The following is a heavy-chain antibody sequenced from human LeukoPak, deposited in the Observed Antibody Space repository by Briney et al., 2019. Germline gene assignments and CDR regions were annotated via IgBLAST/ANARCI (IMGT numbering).Heavy chain of an antibody. J-gene: IGHJ4*02. CDR3: ARDWYYYDSSGFYYALRY. D-gene: IGHD3-22*01. V-gene: IGHV1-69*13. CDR2: IIPIFGTA. CDR1: GYTFTSYG. Sequence: WASVKVSCKASGYTFTSYGISWVRQAPGQGLEWMGGIIPIFGTANYAQKFQGRVTISADESTSTAYMELSSLRSEDTAVYYCARDWYYYDSSGFYYALRYWGQGTLVTVSS.